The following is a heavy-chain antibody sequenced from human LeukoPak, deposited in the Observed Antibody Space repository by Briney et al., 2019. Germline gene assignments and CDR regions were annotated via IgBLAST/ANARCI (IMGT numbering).Heavy chain of an antibody. D-gene: IGHD3-22*01. CDR1: GFTLSTYK. CDR3: ARGGPIAFDY. V-gene: IGHV4-59*01. CDR2: IYYSGST. Sequence: PGGSLRLSCAASGFTLSTYKMNWIRQHPGKGLEWIGYIYYSGSTNYNPSLKSRVTISVDTSKNQFSLKLSSVTAADTAVYYCARGGPIAFDYWGQGTLVTVSS. J-gene: IGHJ4*02.